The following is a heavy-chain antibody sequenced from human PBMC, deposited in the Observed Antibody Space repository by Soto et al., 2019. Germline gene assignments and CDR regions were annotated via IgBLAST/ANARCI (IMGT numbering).Heavy chain of an antibody. D-gene: IGHD2-21*02. CDR2: INPIFGTA. V-gene: IGHV1-69*12. CDR1: GGTFSSYA. CDR3: ARDGVVVTAPPHYGMSV. J-gene: IGHJ6*02. Sequence: QVQLVQSGAEVKKPGSSVKVSCKASGGTFSSYAISWVRQAPGQGLEWMGGINPIFGTANYEQKFQGRVTITADESTSTAYMERSSLRSEDTDVYYCARDGVVVTAPPHYGMSVWGQGTTVTVSS.